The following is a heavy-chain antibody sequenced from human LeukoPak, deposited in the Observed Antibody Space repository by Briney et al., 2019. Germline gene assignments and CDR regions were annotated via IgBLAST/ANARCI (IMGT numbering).Heavy chain of an antibody. CDR1: GYSISSGYY. J-gene: IGHJ5*02. V-gene: IGHV4-38-2*01. CDR3: ARVGYCSGGSCYSWFDP. Sequence: SETLSLTCAVSGYSISSGYYWGWIRQPPGKGLESIGSIYHSGSTYYNPSLKSRVTISVDTSKNQFSLKLSSVTAADTAVYYCARVGYCSGGSCYSWFDPWGQGTLVTVSS. D-gene: IGHD2-15*01. CDR2: IYHSGST.